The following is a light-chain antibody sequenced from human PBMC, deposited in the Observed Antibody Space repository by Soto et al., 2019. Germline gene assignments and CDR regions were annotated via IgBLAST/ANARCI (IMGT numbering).Light chain of an antibody. CDR3: SAFASSNTWV. Sequence: QSALTQPPSASGSPGQSVTISCTGTSSDVGAYNYVSWYQQHAGKAPKLVIYEVTKRPSGVHDRFSGSKSANTASLTVSGLQAEDEADYACSAFASSNTWVFGGGTQLTVL. J-gene: IGLJ3*02. CDR1: SSDVGAYNY. V-gene: IGLV2-8*01. CDR2: EVT.